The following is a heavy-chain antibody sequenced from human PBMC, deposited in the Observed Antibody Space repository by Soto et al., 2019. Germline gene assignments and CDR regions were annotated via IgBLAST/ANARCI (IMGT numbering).Heavy chain of an antibody. J-gene: IGHJ5*02. CDR3: ARDESSGPVRPNWFAP. Sequence: EVQLVESGGGLVKPGGSLRLSCAASGFTFSSYSMNWVRQAPGKGLEWVSSISSSSSYIYYADSVKGRFTISRDNAKNSLYLQMNSLRAEDTAVYYCARDESSGPVRPNWFAPWGKGTPVTVSS. CDR2: ISSSSSYI. V-gene: IGHV3-21*01. CDR1: GFTFSSYS. D-gene: IGHD6-19*01.